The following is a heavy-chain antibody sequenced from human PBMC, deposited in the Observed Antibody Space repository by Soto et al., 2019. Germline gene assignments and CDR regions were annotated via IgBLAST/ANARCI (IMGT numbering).Heavy chain of an antibody. V-gene: IGHV3-30*18. J-gene: IGHJ6*02. CDR2: ISYDGSNK. D-gene: IGHD6-6*01. CDR3: AKDRSSSFGYYYYYGMDV. Sequence: VGSLRLSCAASGFIFSSYGMHWVRQAPGKGLEWVAVISYDGSNKYYADSVKGRFTISRDISKNTLYLQMNSLRAEDTAVYYCAKDRSSSFGYYYYYGMDVWGQGTTVTVSS. CDR1: GFIFSSYG.